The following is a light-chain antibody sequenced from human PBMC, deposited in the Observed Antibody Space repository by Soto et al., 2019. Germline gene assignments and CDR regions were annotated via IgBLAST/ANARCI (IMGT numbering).Light chain of an antibody. V-gene: IGKV3-15*01. Sequence: EIVMTQSPAALSVSPGERATLSCRASQSVSDNLAWYQQKPGQAPRLLIFGTSTRATGIPARFSGSGSGTEFTLTISSLQSEDFEVYYCQQYKNWPPWTFGQGTKVEIK. CDR1: QSVSDN. CDR2: GTS. CDR3: QQYKNWPPWT. J-gene: IGKJ1*01.